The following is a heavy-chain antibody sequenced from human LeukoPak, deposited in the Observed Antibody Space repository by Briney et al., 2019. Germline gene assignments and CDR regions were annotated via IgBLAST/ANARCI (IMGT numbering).Heavy chain of an antibody. CDR2: VSYSGDT. CDR1: GGSISGHF. Sequence: SETLSLTCTVSGGSISGHFWSWIRQPPGKGLEWIGFVSYSGDTNYGPSFNGWVTISLDTSKSQFSLNLNSVTAADTAVYFCARGGASSRYFGYWGQGTLVTVSS. D-gene: IGHD1-26*01. CDR3: ARGGASSRYFGY. J-gene: IGHJ4*02. V-gene: IGHV4-59*11.